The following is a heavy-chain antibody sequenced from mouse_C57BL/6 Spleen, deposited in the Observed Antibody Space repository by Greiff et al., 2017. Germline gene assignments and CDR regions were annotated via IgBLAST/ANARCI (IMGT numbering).Heavy chain of an antibody. CDR3: ARQGWLLQDYYAMDY. Sequence: QVQLKQSGAELVKPGASVKISCKASGYAFSSYWMNWVKQRPGTGLEWIGQIYPGDGDTNYNGKFKGKATLTADKSSSTAYMQLSSLTSEDSAVYFWARQGWLLQDYYAMDYWGQGTSVTVSS. CDR1: GYAFSSYW. V-gene: IGHV1-80*01. J-gene: IGHJ4*01. D-gene: IGHD2-3*01. CDR2: IYPGDGDT.